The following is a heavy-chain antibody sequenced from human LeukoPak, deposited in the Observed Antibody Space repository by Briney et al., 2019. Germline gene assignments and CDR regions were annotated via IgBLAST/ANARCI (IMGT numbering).Heavy chain of an antibody. CDR1: GFTFSDYY. CDR3: ASDPLATYSSGWYLLDY. J-gene: IGHJ4*02. CDR2: ISSSGSTI. Sequence: GGSLRPSCAASGFTFSDYYMSWIRQAPGKGLEWVSYISSSGSTIYYADSVKGRFTISRDNAKNSLYLQMNSLRAEDTAVYYCASDPLATYSSGWYLLDYWGQGTLVTVSS. D-gene: IGHD6-19*01. V-gene: IGHV3-11*01.